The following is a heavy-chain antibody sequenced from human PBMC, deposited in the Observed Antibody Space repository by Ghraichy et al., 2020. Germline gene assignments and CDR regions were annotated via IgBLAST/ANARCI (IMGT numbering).Heavy chain of an antibody. CDR3: ARGTLYPGIAAAGTANYFDY. Sequence: SETLSLTCAVYGGSFSGYYWSWIRQPPGKGLEWIGEINHSGSTNYNPSLKSRVTISVDTSKNQFSLKLSSVTAADTAVYYCARGTLYPGIAAAGTANYFDYWVQGTLVTVSS. V-gene: IGHV4-34*01. CDR2: INHSGST. J-gene: IGHJ4*02. CDR1: GGSFSGYY. D-gene: IGHD6-13*01.